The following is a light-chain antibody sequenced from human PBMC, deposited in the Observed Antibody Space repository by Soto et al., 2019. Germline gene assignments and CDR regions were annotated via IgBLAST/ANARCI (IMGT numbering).Light chain of an antibody. CDR1: QRINNW. CDR3: QQYNSYPWT. J-gene: IGKJ1*01. CDR2: DAS. V-gene: IGKV1-5*01. Sequence: DIQMTQSPSTLSASIGDRVTKTCRASQRINNWLACYQHKPGKAPNLLIFDASSLESGAPSRFTGGGSGTEFTLTISSLQPDDFATYYCQQYNSYPWTFGQGTKVDIK.